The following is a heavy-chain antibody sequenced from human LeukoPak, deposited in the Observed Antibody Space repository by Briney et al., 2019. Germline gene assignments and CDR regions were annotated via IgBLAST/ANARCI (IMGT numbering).Heavy chain of an antibody. CDR1: GGTFSSYA. Sequence: ASVTVSCKASGGTFSSYAISWVRQAPGQGLEWMGRIIPILGIANYAQKFQGRVTITADKSTSTAYMELSSLRSEDRAVYYCAREALTRYYYDSSGYYNYWGQGTLVTVSS. J-gene: IGHJ4*02. V-gene: IGHV1-69*04. CDR3: AREALTRYYYDSSGYYNY. CDR2: IIPILGIA. D-gene: IGHD3-22*01.